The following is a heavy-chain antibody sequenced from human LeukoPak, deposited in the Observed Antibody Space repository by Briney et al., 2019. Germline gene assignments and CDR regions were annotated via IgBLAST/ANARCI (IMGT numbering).Heavy chain of an antibody. CDR2: INPSGGST. CDR3: ARGTADRSMDV. CDR1: GFDFVTSV. Sequence: ASVKVSCKTSGFDFVTSVIHWVRQAPGQGLEWMGIINPSGGSTSYAQKFQGRVTMTRDMSTSTVYMELSSLRSEDTAVYYCARGTADRSMDVWGKGTTVTVSS. J-gene: IGHJ6*03. V-gene: IGHV1-46*01. D-gene: IGHD6-13*01.